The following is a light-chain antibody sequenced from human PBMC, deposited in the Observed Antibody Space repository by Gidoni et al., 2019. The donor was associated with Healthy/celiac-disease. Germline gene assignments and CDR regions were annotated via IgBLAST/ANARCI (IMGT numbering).Light chain of an antibody. V-gene: IGLV3-21*04. CDR1: NIGSKS. CDR3: QVWDSSSDHSYV. J-gene: IGLJ1*01. Sequence: SYVLTQPPSVSVAPGKTARITCGGNNIGSKSVHWYQQNPGQAPVLVIYYDSDRPSGIPERFSGSNSGNTATLTISRVEAGDEADYYCQVWDSSSDHSYVFGTGTKVTVL. CDR2: YDS.